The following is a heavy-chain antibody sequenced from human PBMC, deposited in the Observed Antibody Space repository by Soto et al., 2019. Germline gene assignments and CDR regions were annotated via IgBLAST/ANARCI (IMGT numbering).Heavy chain of an antibody. CDR3: ARAAGWFDP. CDR2: IANSGGKK. CDR1: GFSFSDYY. J-gene: IGHJ5*02. V-gene: IGHV3-11*01. Sequence: QVQLVESGGGLVKPGGSLRLSCAASGFSFSDYYMTWIRQTPGKGLEWVSYIANSGGKKDYADSVKGRFTISRDNAKNLLYLQMNRLRAEDTAVYYCARAAGWFDPWGQGTLVTVSS.